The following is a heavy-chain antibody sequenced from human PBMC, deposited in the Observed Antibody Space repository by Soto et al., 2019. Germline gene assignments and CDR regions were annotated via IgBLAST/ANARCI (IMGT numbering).Heavy chain of an antibody. V-gene: IGHV3-48*02. J-gene: IGHJ6*02. Sequence: GGSLRLSCAASGFTFSSYSMNWVRQAPGKGLEWVSYISSSSSTIYYADSVKGRFTISRDNAKNSLYLQMNSLRDEDTAVYYCARDPSPPLGYCRSTSCGVRYYGMDVWGQGTTVTVSS. CDR2: ISSSSSTI. D-gene: IGHD2-2*01. CDR3: ARDPSPPLGYCRSTSCGVRYYGMDV. CDR1: GFTFSSYS.